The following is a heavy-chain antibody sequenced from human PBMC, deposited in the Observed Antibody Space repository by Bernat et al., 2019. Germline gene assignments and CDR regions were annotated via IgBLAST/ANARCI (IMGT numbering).Heavy chain of an antibody. CDR1: GFTFSSYA. V-gene: IGHV3-23*04. D-gene: IGHD4-17*01. CDR3: AKGEAGPRSEDYGDYVFQNEPNYYYYGMDV. CDR2: ISGSGGSK. J-gene: IGHJ6*02. Sequence: EVQLVESGGGLVQPGGSLRLSCAASGFTFSSYAMSWVRQAPGKGLEWVSAISGSGGSKYYADSVKGRFTISRDNSKNTLYLQMNSLRAEDTAVYYCAKGEAGPRSEDYGDYVFQNEPNYYYYGMDVWGQGTTVTVSS.